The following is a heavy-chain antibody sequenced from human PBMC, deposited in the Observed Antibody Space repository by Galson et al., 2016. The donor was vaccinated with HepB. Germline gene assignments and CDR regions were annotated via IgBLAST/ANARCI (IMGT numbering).Heavy chain of an antibody. CDR3: ARADYYVSSGYFGAFDI. CDR2: ISAYNGNT. D-gene: IGHD3-22*01. J-gene: IGHJ4*02. CDR1: GYTFTTYG. V-gene: IGHV1-18*01. Sequence: SCKASGYTFTTYGITWVRQAPGQGLEWMGRISAYNGNTNYAQKLQGRVTMTTDTSTSTAYMELRSLRSDDTAVYFCARADYYVSSGYFGAFDIWGQGILVTVSS.